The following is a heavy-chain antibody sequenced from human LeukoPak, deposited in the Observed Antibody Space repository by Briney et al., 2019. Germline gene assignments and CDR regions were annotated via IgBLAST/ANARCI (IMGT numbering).Heavy chain of an antibody. V-gene: IGHV4-61*03. CDR1: GGSVRSGSYY. D-gene: IGHD1-26*01. CDR2: IYYSGRT. CDR3: ARSALGRDAFDI. Sequence: TSETLSLTCTVSGGSVRSGSYYWNWIRQPPEKGLEWIGYIYYSGRTDYNPSLKSRVTISVDTSKNLFSLKLSSVTAADTAVYYCARSALGRDAFDIWGQGAMVTVSS. J-gene: IGHJ3*02.